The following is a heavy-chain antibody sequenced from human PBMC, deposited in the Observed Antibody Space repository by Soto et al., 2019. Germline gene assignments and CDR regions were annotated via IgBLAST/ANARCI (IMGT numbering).Heavy chain of an antibody. CDR3: ARDPSDLWEPGQYFQH. V-gene: IGHV3-21*01. D-gene: IGHD1-26*01. CDR1: GFTFSTYS. J-gene: IGHJ1*01. CDR2: INSRSSYI. Sequence: GGSLRLSCAASGFTFSTYSLNWVRQAPGKGLEWVSSINSRSSYIFYADSVKGRFTISRDNAKNSLYLQMNSLRAEDTAVYYCARDPSDLWEPGQYFQHWGQGTLVTVSS.